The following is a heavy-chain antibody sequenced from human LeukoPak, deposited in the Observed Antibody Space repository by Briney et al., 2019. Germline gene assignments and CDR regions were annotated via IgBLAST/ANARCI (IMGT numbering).Heavy chain of an antibody. CDR1: GGSISSGGYY. CDR2: IYYSGST. V-gene: IGHV4-31*03. D-gene: IGHD2-2*01. Sequence: SETLSLTCTVSGGSISSGGYYWSWIRQHPGKGLEWIGYIYYSGSTYYNPSLKSRVTISVATSKNQFSLKLSSVTAAATAVYYCASTSAEYENWFDPWGQGTLVTVSS. J-gene: IGHJ5*02. CDR3: ASTSAEYENWFDP.